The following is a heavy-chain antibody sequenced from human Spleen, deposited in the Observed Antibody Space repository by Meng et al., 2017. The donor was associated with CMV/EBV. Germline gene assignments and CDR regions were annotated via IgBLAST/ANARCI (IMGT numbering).Heavy chain of an antibody. D-gene: IGHD4-11*01. CDR1: GFTFSSFW. CDR3: AHSNSYYYYGMDV. CDR2: IKHDAGEK. V-gene: IGHV3-7*01. Sequence: GESLKISCAASGFTFSSFWMSWVRQAPGKGLDWVANIKHDAGEKYYVQSVKGRFTISRDNAKNSLYLQMNSLRAEDTAVYYCAHSNSYYYYGMDVWGQGTTVTVSS. J-gene: IGHJ6*02.